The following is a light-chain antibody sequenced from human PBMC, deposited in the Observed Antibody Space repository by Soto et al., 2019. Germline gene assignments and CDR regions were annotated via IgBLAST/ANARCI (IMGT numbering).Light chain of an antibody. J-gene: IGKJ2*01. Sequence: DIQMTQSPSTLSASVGDRVTITCRASQSISNWLAWYQHKPGKAPKLLVYKASSLEGGVPSRFSASGSGTEFTLTISCLQADDFATYYCQQYIISPYTFGQGTKLEI. CDR1: QSISNW. CDR3: QQYIISPYT. CDR2: KAS. V-gene: IGKV1-5*03.